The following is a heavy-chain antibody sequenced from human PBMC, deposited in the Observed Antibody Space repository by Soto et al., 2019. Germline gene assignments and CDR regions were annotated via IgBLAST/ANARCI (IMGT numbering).Heavy chain of an antibody. V-gene: IGHV3-23*01. CDR1: GFTFTSYA. Sequence: LRLSCSASGFTFTSYAMSWVRQAPGKGLEWVSGISGSGGDTKSADSVKGRFTIPRDNFKNMLYLQMNSLRAEDTAVYYCAKHDFWTLYNTGLDSWGQGTLVTVSS. J-gene: IGHJ4*02. CDR3: AKHDFWTLYNTGLDS. D-gene: IGHD3-3*01. CDR2: ISGSGGDT.